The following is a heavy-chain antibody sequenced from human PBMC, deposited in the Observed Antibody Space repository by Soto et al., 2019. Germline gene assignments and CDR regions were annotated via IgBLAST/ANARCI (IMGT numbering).Heavy chain of an antibody. Sequence: PSETLSLTCIVSGGSINSSSYNWGWIRQPPGKGLEWIGSISHRGSAYYNPSLKSRITISIDTSKNHFSLEVRSVTAADTAVYYCVRRADYPKLVQRFDYWGQGTLVTVPS. J-gene: IGHJ4*02. CDR3: VRRADYPKLVQRFDY. D-gene: IGHD4-17*01. CDR1: GGSINSSSYN. CDR2: ISHRGSA. V-gene: IGHV4-39*02.